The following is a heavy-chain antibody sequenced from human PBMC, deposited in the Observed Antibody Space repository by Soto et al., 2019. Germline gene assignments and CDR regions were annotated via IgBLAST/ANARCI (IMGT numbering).Heavy chain of an antibody. V-gene: IGHV3-23*01. D-gene: IGHD2-2*01. CDR1: GFTFSSYA. CDR2: ISGSGGST. Sequence: GGSLRLSCAASGFTFSSYAMSWVRQAPGKGLEWVSAISGSGGSTYYADSVKGRFTISRDNSKNTLYLQMNSLRAEDTAVYYCAKGGVGYCSSTSCYFPDYWGQGTLVTVSS. CDR3: AKGGVGYCSSTSCYFPDY. J-gene: IGHJ4*02.